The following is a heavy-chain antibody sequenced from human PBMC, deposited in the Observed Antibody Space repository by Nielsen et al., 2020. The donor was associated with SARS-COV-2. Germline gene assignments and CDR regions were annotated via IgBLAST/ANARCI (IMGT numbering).Heavy chain of an antibody. D-gene: IGHD3-3*01. V-gene: IGHV1-18*01. J-gene: IGHJ6*02. CDR2: ISAYNGNT. CDR3: ARDPRITIFGVVKAYYYYGMDV. Sequence: WVRQAPGQGLEWMGWISAYNGNTNYAQKLQGRVTMTTDTSTSTAYMELSSLRSEDTAVYYCARDPRITIFGVVKAYYYYGMDVWGQGTTVTVSS.